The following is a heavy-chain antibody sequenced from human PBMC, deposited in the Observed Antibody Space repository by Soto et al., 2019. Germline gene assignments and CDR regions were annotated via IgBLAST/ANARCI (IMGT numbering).Heavy chain of an antibody. V-gene: IGHV4-34*01. J-gene: IGHJ6*02. Sequence: QVQLQQWGAGLLKPSETLSLTCAVYGGSFSGYYWSWIRQPPGKGLEWIGEINHSGSTTYNPALMSRVTISVDTSKTQFPLKLGSGPAADAAVYYCSSVAARHYYAGGMDVWGQGTTVTVSS. D-gene: IGHD6-6*01. CDR3: SSVAARHYYAGGMDV. CDR1: GGSFSGYY. CDR2: INHSGST.